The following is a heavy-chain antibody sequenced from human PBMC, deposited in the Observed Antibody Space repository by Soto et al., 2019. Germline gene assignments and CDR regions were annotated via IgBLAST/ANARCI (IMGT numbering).Heavy chain of an antibody. Sequence: ASVKVSCKASGYTFTSYGISWVRQAPGQGLEWMGWISAYNGNTNYAQKLQGRVTMTTDTSTSTAYMELRSLRSDDTAVYYCARGDYYYDSSYWFDPWGQGTLVTVSS. D-gene: IGHD3-22*01. V-gene: IGHV1-18*01. CDR1: GYTFTSYG. J-gene: IGHJ5*02. CDR2: ISAYNGNT. CDR3: ARGDYYYDSSYWFDP.